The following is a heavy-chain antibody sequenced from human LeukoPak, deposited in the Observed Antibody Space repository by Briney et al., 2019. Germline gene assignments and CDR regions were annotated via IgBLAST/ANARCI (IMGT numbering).Heavy chain of an antibody. CDR2: ISYDGSNK. CDR3: ARVRDFWSGHFDY. CDR1: GFTFSSYA. V-gene: IGHV3-30-3*01. J-gene: IGHJ4*02. Sequence: GGSLRLSCAASGFTFSSYAMHWVRQAPGKGLEWVAVISYDGSNKYYADSVKGRFTISRDNSKNTLYLQMNSLRAEDTAVYYCARVRDFWSGHFDYWGQGTLVTVSS. D-gene: IGHD3-3*01.